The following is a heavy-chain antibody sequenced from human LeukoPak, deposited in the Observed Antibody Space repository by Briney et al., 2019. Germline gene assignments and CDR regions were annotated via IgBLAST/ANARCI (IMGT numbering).Heavy chain of an antibody. D-gene: IGHD6-13*01. CDR1: GYSISSGYF. Sequence: SETLSLTCSVSGYSISSGYFWGWIRQPPGKGLEWIGTIYHSGSTYYNPSLKSRVTISVDTSKNQFSLKLSSVTAADTAVYYCARGYSSSWYFNWFDPWGQGTLVTVSS. J-gene: IGHJ5*02. CDR3: ARGYSSSWYFNWFDP. V-gene: IGHV4-38-2*02. CDR2: IYHSGST.